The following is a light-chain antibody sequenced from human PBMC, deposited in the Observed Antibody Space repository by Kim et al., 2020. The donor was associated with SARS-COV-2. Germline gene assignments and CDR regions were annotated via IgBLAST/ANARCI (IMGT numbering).Light chain of an antibody. J-gene: IGLJ2*01. Sequence: PGQSVTISCTGTSSDVGGYNYVSWYQQHPGKAPKLMIYDVSKRPSGVPDRFSGSKSGNTASLTISGLQAEDEAEYYCCSYAGTYTVFGGGTKLTVL. CDR2: DVS. CDR1: SSDVGGYNY. V-gene: IGLV2-11*01. CDR3: CSYAGTYTV.